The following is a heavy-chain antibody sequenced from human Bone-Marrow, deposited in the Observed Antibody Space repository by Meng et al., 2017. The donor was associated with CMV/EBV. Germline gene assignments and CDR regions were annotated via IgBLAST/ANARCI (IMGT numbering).Heavy chain of an antibody. D-gene: IGHD2-2*01. J-gene: IGHJ6*02. Sequence: GESLKISCAAAGFTFSSYSMNWVRQAPGKGLEWVSSISSSSSYIYYADSVKGRFTISRDNAKNSLYLQMNSLRAEDTAVYYCARGGYCSSTSCPYYYYYYGMDVWGQGTTATVSS. V-gene: IGHV3-21*01. CDR2: ISSSSSYI. CDR1: GFTFSSYS. CDR3: ARGGYCSSTSCPYYYYYYGMDV.